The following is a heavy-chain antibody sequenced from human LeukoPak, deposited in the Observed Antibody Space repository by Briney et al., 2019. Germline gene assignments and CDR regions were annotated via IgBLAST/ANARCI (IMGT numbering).Heavy chain of an antibody. CDR3: ARGYGGDVLVGPTAMRPFDS. Sequence: SVKLSCKASGSTFSNYAICWVRQAPGQGLEWMGGIIPIFGSTNYAQRFQGRVTITADASTSTAYMELSSLRSDDTAVYYCARGYGGDVLVGPTAMRPFDSWGQGSLVTVSA. D-gene: IGHD1-26*01. V-gene: IGHV1-69*13. CDR1: GSTFSNYA. CDR2: IIPIFGST. J-gene: IGHJ4*02.